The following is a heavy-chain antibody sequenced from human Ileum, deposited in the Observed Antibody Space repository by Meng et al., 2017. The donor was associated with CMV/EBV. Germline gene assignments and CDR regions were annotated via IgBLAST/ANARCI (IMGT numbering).Heavy chain of an antibody. CDR2: IYNDGTK. Sequence: GESLKISCAASGFTVSDSYMSWVRQAPGKGPEWISVIYNDGTKYYADSVKGRFTISRDNSKNTLYLQMNSLRAEDTAFYYCARYVNFGGDSNYWGQGTLVTSPQ. CDR3: ARYVNFGGDSNY. CDR1: GFTVSDSY. D-gene: IGHD2-21*02. J-gene: IGHJ4*02. V-gene: IGHV3-53*01.